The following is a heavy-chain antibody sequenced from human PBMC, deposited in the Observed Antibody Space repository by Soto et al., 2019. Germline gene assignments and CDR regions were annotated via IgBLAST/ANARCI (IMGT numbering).Heavy chain of an antibody. CDR3: ASGHSGQDRYYYGMDV. V-gene: IGHV4-4*02. J-gene: IGHJ6*02. CDR2: IYHSGST. D-gene: IGHD5-12*01. CDR1: VVSISSSNW. Sequence: SETLSLTCAFSVVSISSSNWWRWVRQPPGKGLEWIGEIYHSGSTNYNPSLKSRVTISVDKSKNQFSLKLSSVTAADTAVYYCASGHSGQDRYYYGMDVGGQGNT.